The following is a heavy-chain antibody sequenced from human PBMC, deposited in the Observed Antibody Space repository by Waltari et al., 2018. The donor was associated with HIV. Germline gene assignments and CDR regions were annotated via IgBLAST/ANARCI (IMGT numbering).Heavy chain of an antibody. J-gene: IGHJ4*02. CDR1: GFTFSRYA. Sequence: QVQRVESGGGVVQPGRSLRLSCAASGFTFSRYAMHWGRQAPGKGLEWVAVISYDGSNKYYADSVKGRFTISRDNSKNTLYLQMHSLRAEDTAVCYCARELAPKDSSGYYGPDYWGQGTLVTVSS. CDR3: ARELAPKDSSGYYGPDY. V-gene: IGHV3-30-3*01. D-gene: IGHD3-22*01. CDR2: ISYDGSNK.